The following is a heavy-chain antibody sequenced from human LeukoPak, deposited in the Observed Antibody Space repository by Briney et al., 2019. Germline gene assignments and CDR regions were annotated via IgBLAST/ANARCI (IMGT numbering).Heavy chain of an antibody. D-gene: IGHD3-9*01. CDR2: ISWNSGSI. CDR1: GFTFDDYA. V-gene: IGHV3-9*01. CDR3: AKDMRTEYYDILTGYLDY. J-gene: IGHJ4*02. Sequence: PGRSLRLSCAASGFTFDDYAMHWVRQAPGKGLEWASGISWNSGSIGYADSVKGRFTISRDNAKNSLYLQMNSLRAEDTALYYCAKDMRTEYYDILTGYLDYWGQGTLVTVSS.